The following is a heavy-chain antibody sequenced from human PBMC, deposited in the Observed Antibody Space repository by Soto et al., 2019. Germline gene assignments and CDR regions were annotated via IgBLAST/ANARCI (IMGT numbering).Heavy chain of an antibody. Sequence: QITLKESGPTLVKPTQTLTLTCTFSGFSLSTSGVGVGWIRQPPGKALEWLALIYWDDDKRYSPSLKSSLTSTKXXSXNXXVLTMTNMDPVDTATYYCAHRRVAATGNPHNSFDPWGQGTLVTVSS. CDR1: GFSLSTSGVG. CDR2: IYWDDDK. J-gene: IGHJ5*02. CDR3: AHRRVAATGNPHNSFDP. V-gene: IGHV2-5*02. D-gene: IGHD6-13*01.